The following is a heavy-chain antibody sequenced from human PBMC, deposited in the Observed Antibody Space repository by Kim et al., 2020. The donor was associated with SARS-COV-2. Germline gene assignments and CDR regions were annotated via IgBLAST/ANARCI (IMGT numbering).Heavy chain of an antibody. J-gene: IGHJ4*02. Sequence: ANYAQKFQGSDTVTADESPSTAYMELSSLRSEDTAVYYCARGGPRPDFDYWGQGTLVTVSS. CDR3: ARGGPRPDFDY. V-gene: IGHV1-69*01. D-gene: IGHD3-16*01. CDR2: A.